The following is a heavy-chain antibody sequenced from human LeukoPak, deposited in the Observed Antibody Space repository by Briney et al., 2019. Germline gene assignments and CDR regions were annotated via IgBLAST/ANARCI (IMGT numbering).Heavy chain of an antibody. D-gene: IGHD3-9*01. CDR1: GFTFDDYA. CDR3: AKDHYYDILTGLDY. V-gene: IGHV3-9*01. J-gene: IGHJ4*02. Sequence: SLILSCAASGFTFDDYAMHWVRQAPGKGLEWVSGISWNSGSIGYADSVKGRFTISRDNAKNSLYLQMNSLRAEDTALYYCAKDHYYDILTGLDYWGQGTLVTVSS. CDR2: ISWNSGSI.